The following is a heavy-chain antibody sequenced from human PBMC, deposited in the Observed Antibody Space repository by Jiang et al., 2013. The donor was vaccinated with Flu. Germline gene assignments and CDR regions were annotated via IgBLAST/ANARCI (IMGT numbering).Heavy chain of an antibody. Sequence: ESGGGLVQPGGSLRLSCVASGFTFSGCWMHWVRQVPGKGLLWVSRINSDGSSTTYADSVKGRFTISRDNAKNTLYLQMDSLRAEDTAVYYCARGTPGYSNSYFDYWGQGSLVTVSS. CDR2: INSDGSST. J-gene: IGHJ4*02. D-gene: IGHD1-26*01. CDR3: ARGTPGYSNSYFDY. V-gene: IGHV3-74*01. CDR1: GFTFSGCW.